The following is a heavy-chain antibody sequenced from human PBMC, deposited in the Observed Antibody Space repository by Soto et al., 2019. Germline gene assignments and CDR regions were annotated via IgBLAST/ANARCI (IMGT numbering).Heavy chain of an antibody. CDR3: ARYSAGWFGELTPYYYYGMDV. D-gene: IGHD3-10*01. V-gene: IGHV1-18*01. CDR1: GYTFTSYG. J-gene: IGHJ6*02. Sequence: ASVKVSCKASGYTFTSYGISWVRQAPGQGLEWMGWVDPYNGNTNYAQKLQGRVTMTTDTSTSTAYMELRSLRSDDTAVYYCARYSAGWFGELTPYYYYGMDVWGQGTTVTVSS. CDR2: VDPYNGNT.